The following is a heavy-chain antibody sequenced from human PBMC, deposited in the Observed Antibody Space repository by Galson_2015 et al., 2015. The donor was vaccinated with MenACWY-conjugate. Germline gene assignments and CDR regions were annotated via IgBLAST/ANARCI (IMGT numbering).Heavy chain of an antibody. D-gene: IGHD3-10*01. J-gene: IGHJ5*02. CDR3: ARNPKVTMLRGAGWFDP. CDR1: GYTFTSYG. CDR2: INAGNGNT. Sequence: QSGAEVKKPGESLKISCKASGYTFTSYGMHWVRQAPGQRLEWMGWINAGNGNTKYAQKFQGRVTMTRDTSASTAYMELSSLTSEDTAVYYCARNPKVTMLRGAGWFDPWGQGTLVIVSS. V-gene: IGHV1-3*01.